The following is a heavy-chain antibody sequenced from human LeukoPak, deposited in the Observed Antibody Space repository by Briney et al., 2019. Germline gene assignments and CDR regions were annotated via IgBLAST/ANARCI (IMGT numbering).Heavy chain of an antibody. Sequence: GGSLRLSCAASGFTSSSYSMNWVRQAPGKGLEWVSSISSSSSYIYYADSVKGRFTISRDNAKNSLYLQMNSLRAEDTAVYYCARQSIAVAGATFDYWGQGTLVTVSS. CDR3: ARQSIAVAGATFDY. J-gene: IGHJ4*02. V-gene: IGHV3-21*01. CDR1: GFTSSSYS. D-gene: IGHD6-19*01. CDR2: ISSSSSYI.